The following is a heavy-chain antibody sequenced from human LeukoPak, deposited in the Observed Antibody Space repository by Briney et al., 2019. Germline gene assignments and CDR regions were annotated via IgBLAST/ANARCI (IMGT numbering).Heavy chain of an antibody. CDR1: GYTFTGYY. D-gene: IGHD4-17*01. CDR2: INPNSGGT. J-gene: IGHJ4*02. CDR3: ARDPPYGDYASCCDFDY. V-gene: IGHV1-2*06. Sequence: AASVKVSCKASGYTFTGYYMHWVRQAPGQGLEWMGRINPNSGGTNYAQKFQGRVTMTRDTSISTAYMELSRLRSDDTAVYYCARDPPYGDYASCCDFDYWGQGTLVTVSS.